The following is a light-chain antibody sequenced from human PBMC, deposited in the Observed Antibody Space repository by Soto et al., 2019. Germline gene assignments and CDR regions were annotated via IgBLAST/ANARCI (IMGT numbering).Light chain of an antibody. V-gene: IGKV3D-15*01. CDR1: ESVSTSY. Sequence: IDLAQSPCPLSVSPVERATLSLVASESVSTSYLAWYQQSPGQAPRLLIYGASNRATGIPDRFSGSGSGTEFTLTISSLQSEDFAVYYCQQYTNWPKTFGQGTKVDIK. CDR2: GAS. J-gene: IGKJ1*01. CDR3: QQYTNWPKT.